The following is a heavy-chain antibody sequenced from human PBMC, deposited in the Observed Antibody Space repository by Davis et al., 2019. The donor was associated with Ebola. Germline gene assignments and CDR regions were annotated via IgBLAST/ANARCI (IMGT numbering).Heavy chain of an antibody. CDR1: GFTFSDYY. CDR3: ARRMTTATLDF. D-gene: IGHD4-17*01. Sequence: GGSLRLSCAASGFTFSDYYMSWIRQAPGKGLEWISYISGASTTYYADSVKGRFTISRDNARNSLYLQMNSLRGEDTAVYYCARRMTTATLDFWGQGTLVTVSS. V-gene: IGHV3-11*04. J-gene: IGHJ4*02. CDR2: ISGASTT.